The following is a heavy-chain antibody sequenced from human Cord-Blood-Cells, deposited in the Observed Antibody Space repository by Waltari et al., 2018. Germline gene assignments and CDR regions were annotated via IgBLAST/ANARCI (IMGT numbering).Heavy chain of an antibody. D-gene: IGHD3-22*01. V-gene: IGHV3-30-3*01. Sequence: QVQLVESGGGVVQPGRSLRLSCAASGFTLCSYAMHWVRQATGKGLEWVAVISYDGSNKYYADSVKGRFTISRDNSKNTLYLQMNSLRAEDTAVYYCARDSYYDSSGYYYGWFDPWGQGTLVTVSS. CDR3: ARDSYYDSSGYYYGWFDP. CDR2: ISYDGSNK. CDR1: GFTLCSYA. J-gene: IGHJ5*02.